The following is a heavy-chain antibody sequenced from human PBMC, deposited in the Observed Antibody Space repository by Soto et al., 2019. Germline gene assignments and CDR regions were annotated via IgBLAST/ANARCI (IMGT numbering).Heavy chain of an antibody. D-gene: IGHD1-26*01. CDR2: IYYSGST. Sequence: SETLSLTCTVSGGSISSYYWSWIRQPPGKGLEWIGYIYYSGSTNYNPSLKSRVTISVDTSKNPFSLKLSSVTAADTAVYYCARVIVGASYYFDYWGQGTLVTVSS. V-gene: IGHV4-59*01. CDR1: GGSISSYY. CDR3: ARVIVGASYYFDY. J-gene: IGHJ4*02.